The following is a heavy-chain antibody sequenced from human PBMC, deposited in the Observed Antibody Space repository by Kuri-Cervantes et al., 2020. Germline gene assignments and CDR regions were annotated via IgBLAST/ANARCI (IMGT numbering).Heavy chain of an antibody. CDR3: ASSAFPAAGPHYYYYGMDV. Sequence: AVQVSCKASSVTFGSYAISWVRQAPGQGLEWMGGIIPIFGTANYAQKFQGRVTITADESTSTAYMELSSLRSEDTAVYYCASSAFPAAGPHYYYYGMDVWGQGTTVTVSS. D-gene: IGHD6-13*01. CDR1: SVTFGSYA. CDR2: IIPIFGTA. V-gene: IGHV1-69*13. J-gene: IGHJ6*02.